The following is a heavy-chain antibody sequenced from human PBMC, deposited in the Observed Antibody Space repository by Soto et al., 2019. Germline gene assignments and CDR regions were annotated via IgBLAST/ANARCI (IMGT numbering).Heavy chain of an antibody. V-gene: IGHV1-18*01. D-gene: IGHD5-12*01. CDR1: GYTFTSYG. Sequence: GASVKVSCKASGYTFTSYGISWVRQAPGQGLEWMGWISAYNGNTNYAQKLQGRVTMTTDTSTSTAYMELRSLRSDDTAVYYCARVGMSGIVATISHYYYYGMDVWGQGTTVTVSS. CDR2: ISAYNGNT. J-gene: IGHJ6*02. CDR3: ARVGMSGIVATISHYYYYGMDV.